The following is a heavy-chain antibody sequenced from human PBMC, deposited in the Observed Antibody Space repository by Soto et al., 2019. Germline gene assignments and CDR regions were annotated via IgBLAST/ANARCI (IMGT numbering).Heavy chain of an antibody. CDR2: INSDGSST. CDR3: ARDSEYSGYLDAFDI. D-gene: IGHD5-12*01. J-gene: IGHJ3*02. Sequence: PGGSLRLSCAASGFTFSSYWMHWVRQAPGKGLVWVSRINSDGSSTSYADSVKGRFTISRDNAKNTLYLQMNSLRAEDTAVYYCARDSEYSGYLDAFDIWGQGTMVTVSS. V-gene: IGHV3-74*01. CDR1: GFTFSSYW.